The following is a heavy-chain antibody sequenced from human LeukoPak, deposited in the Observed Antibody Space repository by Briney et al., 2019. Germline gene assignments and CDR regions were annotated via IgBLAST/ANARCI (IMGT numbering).Heavy chain of an antibody. CDR1: GYTFTSYG. CDR3: ASGIAAAADADAFDI. J-gene: IGHJ3*02. V-gene: IGHV1-18*01. Sequence: ASVKVSCKASGYTFTSYGISWVRQAPGQGLEWMGWISAYNGNTNYAQKLQGRVTMTTDTSTSTAYMELSSLRSEDTAVYYCASGIAAAADADAFDIWGQGTMVTVSS. D-gene: IGHD6-13*01. CDR2: ISAYNGNT.